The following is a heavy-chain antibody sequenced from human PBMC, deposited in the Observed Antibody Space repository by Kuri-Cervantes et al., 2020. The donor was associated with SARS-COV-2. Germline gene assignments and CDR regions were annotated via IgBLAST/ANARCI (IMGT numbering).Heavy chain of an antibody. V-gene: IGHV3-30-3*01. J-gene: IGHJ5*02. CDR2: ISYDGSNK. CDR1: GFPFSSYA. CDR3: ARDLHCSSTSCYSPWFDP. D-gene: IGHD2-2*01. Sequence: LSLTCAASGFPFSSYAMHWVRQAPGKGLEWVAVISYDGSNKYYADSVKGRFTISRDNSKNTLYLQMNSLRAEDTAVYYCARDLHCSSTSCYSPWFDPWGQGTLVTVSS.